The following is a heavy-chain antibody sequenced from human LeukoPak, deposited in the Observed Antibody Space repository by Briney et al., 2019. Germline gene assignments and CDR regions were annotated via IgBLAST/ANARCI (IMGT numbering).Heavy chain of an antibody. D-gene: IGHD3-10*01. J-gene: IGHJ4*02. CDR2: INPNSGGT. Sequence: ASVKVSCKASGYTFTGYYMHWVRQAPGQGLEWMGWINPNSGGTNYAQKLQGRVTMTTDTSTSTAYMELRSLRSDDTAVYYCARDHTNYYGSGSYFSSDYWGQGTLVTVSS. V-gene: IGHV1-2*02. CDR1: GYTFTGYY. CDR3: ARDHTNYYGSGSYFSSDY.